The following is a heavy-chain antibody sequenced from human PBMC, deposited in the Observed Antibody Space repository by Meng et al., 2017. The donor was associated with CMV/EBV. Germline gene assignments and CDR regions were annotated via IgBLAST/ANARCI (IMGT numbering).Heavy chain of an antibody. CDR2: INPSGGST. Sequence: ASVKVSCKASGYTFTGYYMHWVRQAPGQGLEWMGMINPSGGSTSYAQKFQGRVTMTRDTSTSTVYMELSSLKSEDTAVYYCAREEFCSSTNCSYYYAMDVWGQGTTVTVSS. CDR3: AREEFCSSTNCSYYYAMDV. D-gene: IGHD2-2*01. V-gene: IGHV1-46*01. CDR1: GYTFTGYY. J-gene: IGHJ6*02.